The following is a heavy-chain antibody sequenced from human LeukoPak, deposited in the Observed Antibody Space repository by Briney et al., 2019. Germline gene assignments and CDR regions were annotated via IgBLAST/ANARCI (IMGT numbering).Heavy chain of an antibody. CDR1: GFTFSSYA. CDR3: ATTSKDIVAVVAAPVQYGMDV. J-gene: IGHJ6*04. V-gene: IGHV3-30*04. Sequence: GGSLRLSCAASGFTFSSYAMHWVRQAPGKGLEWVAVISYDGSNKYYADSVKGRFTISRDNSKNTLYLQMNSLRAEDTAVYYCATTSKDIVAVVAAPVQYGMDVWGKGTTVTVSS. D-gene: IGHD2-15*01. CDR2: ISYDGSNK.